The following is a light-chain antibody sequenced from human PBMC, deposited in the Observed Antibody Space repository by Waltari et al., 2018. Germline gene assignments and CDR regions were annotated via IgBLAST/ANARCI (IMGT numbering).Light chain of an antibody. V-gene: IGKV3-15*01. Sequence: EIVMTQSPASLSVSPGDRVTLSCRASQSVGTSLAWYQQRPGRAPRRLVYRASTRASDSPARFSGSGSGTDFTLSISTLQSEDFAVYYCQQYDDWPRTFGQGTKVEIK. CDR2: RAS. J-gene: IGKJ1*01. CDR3: QQYDDWPRT. CDR1: QSVGTS.